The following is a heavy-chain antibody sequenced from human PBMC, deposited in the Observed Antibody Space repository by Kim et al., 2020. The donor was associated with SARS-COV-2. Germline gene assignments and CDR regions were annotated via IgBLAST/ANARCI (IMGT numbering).Heavy chain of an antibody. CDR3: ARDASSGWYYFDY. CDR1: GFTVSGSY. J-gene: IGHJ4*02. V-gene: IGHV3-66*03. D-gene: IGHD6-19*01. Sequence: GGSLRLSCAASGFTVSGSYMNWIRLAPGRGLEWVSAIHNTGGTYYADSVKGRFTISRDNSKNTLYLQMNSLGPEDTAIYYCARDASSGWYYFDYWGQGSLVTVSS. CDR2: IHNTGGT.